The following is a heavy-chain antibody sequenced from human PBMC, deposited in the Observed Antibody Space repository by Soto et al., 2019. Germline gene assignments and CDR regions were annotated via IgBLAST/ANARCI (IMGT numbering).Heavy chain of an antibody. Sequence: GGSLRLSCAASGFTFSSYWMHWVRQAPGKGLVWVSRINPGGSITAYADSVKGRFTISRDNAKNTLYLQMNSLRGDDTAVYYCARDFGGGGYFDYWGQGTLVTVSS. CDR3: ARDFGGGGYFDY. CDR1: GFTFSSYW. CDR2: INPGGSIT. J-gene: IGHJ4*02. D-gene: IGHD3-16*01. V-gene: IGHV3-74*01.